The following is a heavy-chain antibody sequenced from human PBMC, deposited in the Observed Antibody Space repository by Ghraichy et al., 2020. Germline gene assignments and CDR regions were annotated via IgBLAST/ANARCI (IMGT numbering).Heavy chain of an antibody. D-gene: IGHD3-9*01. Sequence: GESLNISCTGSGFTFSDSAINWVRQAPGKGLEWVGFIRGLAYGGTTQYAASVKGRFTISRDDSNSVAYLQMDSLKIEDTAEYYCTRFPESAGYYYYFYYMDVWGKGTTVTVSS. CDR3: TRFPESAGYYYYFYYMDV. CDR2: IRGLAYGGTT. V-gene: IGHV3-49*04. CDR1: GFTFSDSA. J-gene: IGHJ6*03.